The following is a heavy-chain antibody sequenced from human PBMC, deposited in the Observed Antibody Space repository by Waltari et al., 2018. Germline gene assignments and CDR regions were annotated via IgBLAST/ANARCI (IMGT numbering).Heavy chain of an antibody. D-gene: IGHD2-15*01. CDR2: ISSSSSTI. Sequence: EVQLVESGGGLVQPGGSLRLSCAASGFTFSSYSMTWVRQAPGKGLEWVSYISSSSSTIYYADSVRGRFTISRDNAKNSLYLQMNSLRAEDTAVYYCARVFLSKGGNGPSVYWGQGTLVTVSS. J-gene: IGHJ4*02. CDR3: ARVFLSKGGNGPSVY. CDR1: GFTFSSYS. V-gene: IGHV3-48*01.